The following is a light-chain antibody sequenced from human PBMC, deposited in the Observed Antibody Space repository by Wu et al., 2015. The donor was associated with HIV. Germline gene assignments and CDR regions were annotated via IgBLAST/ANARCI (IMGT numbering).Light chain of an antibody. Sequence: ENVLTQSPDTLSLSPGERATLSCRASQSVSSSYLAWYQQKPGQAPRLLIYGASSRATGIPDRFSGSGSGTDFTLTINRLEPEDFAVYYCQQYGSSRTWTFGQGTKVEIK. CDR3: QQYGSSRTWT. CDR1: QSVSSSY. CDR2: GAS. J-gene: IGKJ1*01. V-gene: IGKV3-20*01.